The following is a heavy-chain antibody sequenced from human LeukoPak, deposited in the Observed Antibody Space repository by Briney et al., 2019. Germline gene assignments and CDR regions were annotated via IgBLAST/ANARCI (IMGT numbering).Heavy chain of an antibody. J-gene: IGHJ4*02. CDR3: AREDDVNTNDY. D-gene: IGHD1-1*01. Sequence: GGSLRLSCAASGFTFSKYWMSWFRQAPGKGLEWVANINQDGSDKYHVDSVKGRFTSSRDNAKNSLYLQMNSLRAEDTAVYYCAREDDVNTNDYWGQGTLVTVSS. V-gene: IGHV3-7*01. CDR2: INQDGSDK. CDR1: GFTFSKYW.